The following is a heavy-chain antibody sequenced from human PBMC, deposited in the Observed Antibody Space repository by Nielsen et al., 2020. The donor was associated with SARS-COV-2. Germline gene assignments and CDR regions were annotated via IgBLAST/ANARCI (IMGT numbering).Heavy chain of an antibody. CDR3: ARGGIAALKRPYYYYYYMDV. V-gene: IGHV4-59*01. CDR1: GGSISSYY. J-gene: IGHJ6*03. D-gene: IGHD6-13*01. Sequence: SETLSLTCTVSGGSISSYYWSWIRQPPGKGLEWIGYIYYSGSTNYNPSLKSRVTISVDTSKNQFSLKLSSVTAADTAVYYCARGGIAALKRPYYYYYYMDVWGKGTTVTVSS. CDR2: IYYSGST.